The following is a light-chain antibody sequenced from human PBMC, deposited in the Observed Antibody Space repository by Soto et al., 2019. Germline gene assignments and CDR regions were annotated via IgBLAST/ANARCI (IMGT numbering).Light chain of an antibody. CDR2: AAS. CDR1: QSVARN. J-gene: IGKJ5*01. CDR3: QQRSNWPPIT. V-gene: IGKV3-11*01. Sequence: EKVMTQSPATLSLSLGERATLSFVARQSVARNLAWYQQKPGQAPRLLIYAASTRATGTPARFSGSGSGTDFTLTISSLEPEDFAVYYCQQRSNWPPITFGQGTRLEI.